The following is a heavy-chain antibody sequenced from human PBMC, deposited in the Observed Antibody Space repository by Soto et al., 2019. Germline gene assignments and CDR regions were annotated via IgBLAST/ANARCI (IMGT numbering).Heavy chain of an antibody. V-gene: IGHV3-21*04. CDR2: ISSSSSYI. CDR1: GFTFSTYS. J-gene: IGHJ4*02. CDR3: AKLSNAETY. Sequence: PGGSLRLSCAASGFTFSTYSMNWVRQAPGKGLEWVSSISSSSSYIYYADSVKGRFTISRDNAKNSLYLQMNSLRAEDTAIYYCAKLSNAETYWGQGSLVTVSS.